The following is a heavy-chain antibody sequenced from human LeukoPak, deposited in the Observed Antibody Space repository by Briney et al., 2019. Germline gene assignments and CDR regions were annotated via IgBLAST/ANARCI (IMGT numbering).Heavy chain of an antibody. Sequence: GGSLRLSCAASGFTFSTYWMSWVRQAPGKGLEWVAIINQDGSKRSYVDSVKGRLTISRDNAKNSLYLQMNSLRAEDTAVYYCARGLYSGYDLWGQGTLVTVS. CDR1: GFTFSTYW. V-gene: IGHV3-7*01. J-gene: IGHJ4*02. CDR2: INQDGSKR. CDR3: ARGLYSGYDL. D-gene: IGHD5-12*01.